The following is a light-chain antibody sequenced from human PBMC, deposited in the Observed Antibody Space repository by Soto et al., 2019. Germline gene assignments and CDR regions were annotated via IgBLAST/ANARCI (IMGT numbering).Light chain of an antibody. J-gene: IGKJ5*01. CDR3: QQTHSFPIT. CDR1: QSISSW. V-gene: IGKV1-12*01. Sequence: DIQMTQSPSTLSASLGDRVTITCRASQSISSWLAWYQRKPGEAPKLLIYAASSLQSGVPSRFSGSGSGTDFTLTISSLQPEDFATYYCQQTHSFPITFGQGTRLEIK. CDR2: AAS.